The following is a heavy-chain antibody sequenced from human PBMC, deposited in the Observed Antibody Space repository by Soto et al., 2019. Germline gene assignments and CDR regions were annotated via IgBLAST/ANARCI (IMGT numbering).Heavy chain of an antibody. D-gene: IGHD2-21*02. J-gene: IGHJ6*02. CDR2: IHYSGSI. CDR1: GGSISYEYYH. Sequence: QLQLQQSGPGLVKPSQTLSLTCTVSGGSISYEYYHWTWIRQSPGKGLEWIGYIHYSGSIIYNPSFKSRVTISVDTSKNQFSLQLSSVTAADTAVYFCAREGDGGDRDYYGLDVWGQGTTVTVSS. V-gene: IGHV4-30-4*08. CDR3: AREGDGGDRDYYGLDV.